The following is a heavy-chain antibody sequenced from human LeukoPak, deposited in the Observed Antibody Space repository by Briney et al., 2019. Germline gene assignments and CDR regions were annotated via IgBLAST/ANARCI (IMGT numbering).Heavy chain of an antibody. CDR2: ISSSSSYI. V-gene: IGHV3-21*01. J-gene: IGHJ4*02. Sequence: GGSLRLSCAASGFTFSSYNMNWVRQAPGKGLEWVSSISSSSSYIYYADSVKGRFTISRDNAKNSLYLQMNSLRAEDTAVYYCARGLTTVTTSDYWGQGTLVTVSS. CDR3: ARGLTTVTTSDY. CDR1: GFTFSSYN. D-gene: IGHD4-17*01.